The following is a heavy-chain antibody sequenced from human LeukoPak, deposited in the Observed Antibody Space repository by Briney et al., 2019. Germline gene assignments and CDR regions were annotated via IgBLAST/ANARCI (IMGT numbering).Heavy chain of an antibody. Sequence: SVKASCKASGGTFSSYAISWVRQAPGQGLEWMGRIILIFGIANYAQKFQGRVTITADKSTSTAYMELSSLRSEDTAVYYCARGHCSGGSCYRAPQRPNWFDPWGQGTLVTVSS. J-gene: IGHJ5*02. V-gene: IGHV1-69*04. CDR3: ARGHCSGGSCYRAPQRPNWFDP. CDR1: GGTFSSYA. D-gene: IGHD2-15*01. CDR2: IILIFGIA.